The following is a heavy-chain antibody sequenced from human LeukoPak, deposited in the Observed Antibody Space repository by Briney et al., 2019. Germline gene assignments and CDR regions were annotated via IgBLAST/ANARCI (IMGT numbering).Heavy chain of an antibody. J-gene: IGHJ1*01. Sequence: ASVKVSCKASGGTFSGYAFSWVQQAPGQGLEWMGGIIPMFGRTNYAQTFQGRVTITADESTSTAYMELTSLRSDDTAVYYCARDQGLWFGELLPHGEYFQHWGQGTLVTVSS. D-gene: IGHD3-10*01. V-gene: IGHV1-69*13. CDR3: ARDQGLWFGELLPHGEYFQH. CDR1: GGTFSGYA. CDR2: IIPMFGRT.